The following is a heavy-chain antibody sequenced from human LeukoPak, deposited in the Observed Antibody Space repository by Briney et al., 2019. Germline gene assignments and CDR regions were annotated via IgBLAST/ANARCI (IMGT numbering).Heavy chain of an antibody. D-gene: IGHD1-26*01. CDR2: INWNSGSI. CDR3: AKDNRGTYSRFDY. CDR1: GFTFDDYA. J-gene: IGHJ4*02. V-gene: IGHV3-9*01. Sequence: QAGGSLRLSCAASGFTFDDYAMHWVRQAPGKGLEWVSGINWNSGSIGYADSVKGRFTISRDNAKNSLYLQMNSLRAEDTVLYYCAKDNRGTYSRFDYWGQGTLVTVSS.